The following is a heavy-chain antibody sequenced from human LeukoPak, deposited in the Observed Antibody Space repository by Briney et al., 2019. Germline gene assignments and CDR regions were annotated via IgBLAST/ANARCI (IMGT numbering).Heavy chain of an antibody. D-gene: IGHD2-2*01. J-gene: IGHJ6*04. CDR1: GFTFSSYA. V-gene: IGHV3-23*01. CDR3: AKGSGLGYCSSTTCRPFYYYYYGMDV. Sequence: GGSLRLSCAASGFTFSSYAMSWIRQAPGKGLEWVSAISVSGGSTYYADSVKGRFTISRDNSKNALYLQMNSLRAEDTAVYYCAKGSGLGYCSSTTCRPFYYYYYGMDVWGKGTTVTVSS. CDR2: ISVSGGST.